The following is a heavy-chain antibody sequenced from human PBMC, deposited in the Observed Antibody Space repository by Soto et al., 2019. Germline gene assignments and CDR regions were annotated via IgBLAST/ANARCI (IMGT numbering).Heavy chain of an antibody. J-gene: IGHJ4*02. D-gene: IGHD2-8*01. CDR3: AKGGQDFCTTVWEY. CDR1: GGSISNYL. CDR2: IDNSGST. Sequence: SGSLYLTCTASGGSISNYLCNWFRQPAGKGLEWIGRIDNSGSTKYNPSPKSRITMSSGTTTKQFSLKLNSGRAADTPADYCAKGGQDFCTTVWEYWGKGALVTSPQ. V-gene: IGHV4-4*07.